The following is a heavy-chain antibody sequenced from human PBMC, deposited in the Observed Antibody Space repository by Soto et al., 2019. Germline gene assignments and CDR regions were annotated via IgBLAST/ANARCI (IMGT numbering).Heavy chain of an antibody. D-gene: IGHD3-22*01. CDR1: GASITSGGFS. CDR3: ARGVYYSASSGYYVFYFDY. V-gene: IGHV4-30-2*01. CDR2: IYHRGSS. J-gene: IGHJ4*02. Sequence: PSETLSLTGAVSGASITSGGFSWSWIRQPPGKGFEWIGDIYHRGSSYYNPSLKSRVTISVDRSKNHFSLRLSSVTAADTAVYYCARGVYYSASSGYYVFYFDYWGQGTLVTVSS.